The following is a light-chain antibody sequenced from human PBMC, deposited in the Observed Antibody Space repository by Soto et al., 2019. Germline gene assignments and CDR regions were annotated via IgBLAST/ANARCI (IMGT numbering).Light chain of an antibody. V-gene: IGKV3-20*01. CDR3: QQYGSSPYT. CDR1: QSVRNSY. Sequence: EIVLTQSPGTLSLSPGERATLSCRASQSVRNSYLAWYQQKPDQAPRLLISGASGRAAGIPDRFSGSGSGTDFTLTISRLEPEDFAVYYCQQYGSSPYTFGQGTKLEI. CDR2: GAS. J-gene: IGKJ2*01.